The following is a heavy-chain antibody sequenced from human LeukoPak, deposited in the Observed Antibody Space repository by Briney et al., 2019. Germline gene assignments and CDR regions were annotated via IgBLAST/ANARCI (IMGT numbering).Heavy chain of an antibody. Sequence: GESLKISCKSPGYSFTSYWIGWVRQMPGKGLEWMGIIYPGDSDTRYSPSFQGQVTISADKSISTAYLQWSSLKASDTAMYYCARTTWIQLWYPFDYWGQGTLVTVSS. CDR2: IYPGDSDT. D-gene: IGHD5-18*01. J-gene: IGHJ4*02. CDR3: ARTTWIQLWYPFDY. CDR1: GYSFTSYW. V-gene: IGHV5-51*01.